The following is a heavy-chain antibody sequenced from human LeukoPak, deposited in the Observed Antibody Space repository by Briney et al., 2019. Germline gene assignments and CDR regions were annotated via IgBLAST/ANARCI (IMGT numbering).Heavy chain of an antibody. Sequence: ASVKVSCKASGYTFTSYAMNWVRQAPGQGLEWMGWINTNTGNPTYAQGFTGRFVFSLDTSVSTAYLQISSLKAEDTAVYYCARVVYYYGSGSYSIFDYWGQGTLVTVSS. J-gene: IGHJ4*02. CDR3: ARVVYYYGSGSYSIFDY. D-gene: IGHD3-10*01. V-gene: IGHV7-4-1*02. CDR2: INTNTGNP. CDR1: GYTFTSYA.